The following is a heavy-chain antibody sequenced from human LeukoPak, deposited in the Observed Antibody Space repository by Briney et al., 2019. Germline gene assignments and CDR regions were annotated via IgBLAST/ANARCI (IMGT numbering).Heavy chain of an antibody. CDR2: ISAYNGNT. CDR1: GYTFTSYG. D-gene: IGHD3-10*01. CDR3: ARDNYYGSGKYFDY. Sequence: ASVKVSCKASGYTFTSYGISWVRQAPGQGLEWMGWISAYNGNTNYAQKLQGRVTMTTDTSTSTAYMELRSLRPDDTAVYFCARDNYYGSGKYFDYWGQGTLVTVSS. V-gene: IGHV1-18*04. J-gene: IGHJ4*02.